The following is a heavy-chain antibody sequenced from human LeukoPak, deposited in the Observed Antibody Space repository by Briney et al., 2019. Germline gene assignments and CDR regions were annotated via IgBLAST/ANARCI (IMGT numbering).Heavy chain of an antibody. CDR2: ISSNGGST. Sequence: SGGSLRLSCAASGFTFSSYAMHWVRQAPGKGLEYVSAISSNGGSTYYANSVKGRFTISRDNSKNTLYLQMSSLRVEDTAVYYCAKDIVAAGLFFDYWGQGTLVTVSS. V-gene: IGHV3-64*01. CDR3: AKDIVAAGLFFDY. D-gene: IGHD6-13*01. J-gene: IGHJ4*02. CDR1: GFTFSSYA.